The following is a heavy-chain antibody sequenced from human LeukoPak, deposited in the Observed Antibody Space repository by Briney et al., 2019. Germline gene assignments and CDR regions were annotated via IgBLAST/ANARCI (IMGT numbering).Heavy chain of an antibody. V-gene: IGHV4-34*01. J-gene: IGHJ5*02. Sequence: SETLSLTCAVYGGSFSGYFWSWIRQPPGKGLEWIGEINHSGSTNYNPSLKSRVTISIDTSKNQFSLKVGSVTAADAAVYYCANSLGYCSGGSCYSEYNYLDPWGQGTLVTVSS. CDR2: INHSGST. D-gene: IGHD2-15*01. CDR3: ANSLGYCSGGSCYSEYNYLDP. CDR1: GGSFSGYF.